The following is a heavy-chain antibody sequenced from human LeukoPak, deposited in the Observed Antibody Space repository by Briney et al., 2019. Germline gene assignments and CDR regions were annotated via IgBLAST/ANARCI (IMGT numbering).Heavy chain of an antibody. V-gene: IGHV3-30-3*01. Sequence: GGSLRLSCAASGFTFSSYAMHWVRQAPGKGLEWVAVISYDGSNKYYADSVKGRFTISRDNSKNTLYLQMNSLRAEDTAVYYCARDLPSKGRVSRHRAVAGQLDYWGQGTLVTVSS. CDR1: GFTFSSYA. J-gene: IGHJ4*02. D-gene: IGHD6-19*01. CDR2: ISYDGSNK. CDR3: ARDLPSKGRVSRHRAVAGQLDY.